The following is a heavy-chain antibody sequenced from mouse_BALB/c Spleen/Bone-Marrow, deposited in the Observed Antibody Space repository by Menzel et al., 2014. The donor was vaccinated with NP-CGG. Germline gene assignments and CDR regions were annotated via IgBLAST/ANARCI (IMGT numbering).Heavy chain of an antibody. Sequence: EVQVVESGGGLVKPGGSLKLSCAASGFTFSSYGMSWVRQTPEKRLEWVATISGGGSYTYYPDSVKGRFTISRDNAKNNLCLQMSSLRSEDTALYYCARGHYRYDAYAMDYWGQGTSVTVSS. CDR3: ARGHYRYDAYAMDY. V-gene: IGHV5-9-2*01. CDR1: GFTFSSYG. CDR2: ISGGGSYT. J-gene: IGHJ4*01. D-gene: IGHD2-14*01.